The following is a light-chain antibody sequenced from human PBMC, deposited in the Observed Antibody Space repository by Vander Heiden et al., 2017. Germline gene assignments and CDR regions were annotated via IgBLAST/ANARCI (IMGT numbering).Light chain of an antibody. CDR1: SSDVGSYNL. V-gene: IGLV2-23*02. J-gene: IGLJ2*01. CDR2: EVS. Sequence: QSALTQPASVSGPPGQQITIPCTGTSSDVGSYNLVCAYQQHPGKAHKLMIYEVSKRPAGISNRFSGSKSGNTASLTISGHQADDEADYYCCSYAGSSSVIFGGGTKVTVL. CDR3: CSYAGSSSVI.